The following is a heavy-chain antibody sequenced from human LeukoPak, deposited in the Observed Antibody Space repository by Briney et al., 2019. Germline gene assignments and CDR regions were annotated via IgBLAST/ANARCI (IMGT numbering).Heavy chain of an antibody. J-gene: IGHJ5*02. CDR3: AKDAQPRSRWFDP. CDR1: GFIFKDYW. Sequence: TGGSLRLSCAASGFIFKDYWMIWVRQAPGKGLEWVANIKQDGSEKYYVDSVKGRFTISRDNAKNSLYLQINTLRAEDTAMYYCAKDAQPRSRWFDPWGQGTLVTVSS. V-gene: IGHV3-7*03. D-gene: IGHD3-16*01. CDR2: IKQDGSEK.